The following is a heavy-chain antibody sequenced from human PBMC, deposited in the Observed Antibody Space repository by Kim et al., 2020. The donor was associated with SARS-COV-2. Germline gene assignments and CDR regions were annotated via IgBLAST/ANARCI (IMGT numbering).Heavy chain of an antibody. J-gene: IGHJ6*02. CDR2: ISSSSSYT. Sequence: GGSLRLSCAASGFTFSDYYMSWIRQAPGKGLEWVSYISSSSSYTNYADSVKGRFTISRDNAKNSLYLQMNSLRAEDTAVYYCARERIADRYYYGMDVWGQGTTVTVSS. V-gene: IGHV3-11*05. CDR1: GFTFSDYY. D-gene: IGHD6-6*01. CDR3: ARERIADRYYYGMDV.